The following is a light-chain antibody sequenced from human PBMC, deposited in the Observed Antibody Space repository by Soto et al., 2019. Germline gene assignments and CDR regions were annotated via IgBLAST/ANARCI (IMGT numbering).Light chain of an antibody. CDR1: QSVSNNY. V-gene: IGKV3-20*01. Sequence: ILMTQSPATLSVSPFEISKLSCISSQSVSNNYLAWYQQKPGQAPRLLIYGASSRATGIPDRFSGSGSGTDFTLTISRLEPEDFAVYYCQQYGSSPGITFGQGTRLEI. J-gene: IGKJ5*01. CDR3: QQYGSSPGIT. CDR2: GAS.